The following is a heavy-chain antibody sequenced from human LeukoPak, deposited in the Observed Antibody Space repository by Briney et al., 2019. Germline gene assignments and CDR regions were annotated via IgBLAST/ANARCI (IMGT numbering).Heavy chain of an antibody. Sequence: ASVKVSCKASAYTFTSYGISWVRRAPGQGLEWMGWISAYNGNTNFAEKLQGRVTMTTDTSTSTAYMELRSLRFDDTGVYYCARIPTYYYDSSGYYDYWGQGTLVTVSS. V-gene: IGHV1-18*04. J-gene: IGHJ4*02. CDR3: ARIPTYYYDSSGYYDY. CDR1: AYTFTSYG. CDR2: ISAYNGNT. D-gene: IGHD3-22*01.